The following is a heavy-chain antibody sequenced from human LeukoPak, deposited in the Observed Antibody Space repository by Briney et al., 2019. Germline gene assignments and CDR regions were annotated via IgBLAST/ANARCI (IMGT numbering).Heavy chain of an antibody. CDR1: GGSISSSSYY. CDR2: IYYSGST. CDR3: ARHTSAIFGVGLDFDY. V-gene: IGHV4-39*01. J-gene: IGHJ4*02. Sequence: SETLSLTCAVYGGSISSSSYYWGWIRQPPGKGLEWIGSIYYSGSTYYNPSLKSRVTISVDTSKNQFSLKLSSVTAADTAVYYCARHTSAIFGVGLDFDYWGQGTLVTVSP. D-gene: IGHD3-3*01.